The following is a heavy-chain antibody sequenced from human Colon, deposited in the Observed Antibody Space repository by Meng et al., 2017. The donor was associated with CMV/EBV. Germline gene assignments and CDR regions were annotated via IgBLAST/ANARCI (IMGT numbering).Heavy chain of an antibody. Sequence: GESLKISCAASGLTSTTVGMHWVRQAPGKGLEWVSFISYDGRKEFYEDSIKGRFTISRDNSNGTLYLQMNSLRTEDTAVYWCAKEFPSLKQVPYVYYGMDVWGQGTTVTVSS. CDR3: AKEFPSLKQVPYVYYGMDV. D-gene: IGHD2-21*01. V-gene: IGHV3-30*02. CDR2: ISYDGRKE. CDR1: GLTSTTVG. J-gene: IGHJ6*02.